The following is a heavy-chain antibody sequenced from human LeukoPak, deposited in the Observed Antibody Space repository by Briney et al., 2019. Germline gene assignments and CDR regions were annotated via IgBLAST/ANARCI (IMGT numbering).Heavy chain of an antibody. CDR1: GFPFSSYD. CDR2: IWNDGSNK. D-gene: IGHD2-15*01. V-gene: IGHV3-33*08. CDR3: ARGCGGSAACYIIDY. Sequence: GGSLRLSCATSGFPFSSYDMNWVRQAPGKGLEWVTIIWNDGSNKNYVDSVKGRFIISRDNSKNTLYLQMNSLRAEDTAVYYCARGCGGSAACYIIDYWGQGTLVTVSS. J-gene: IGHJ4*02.